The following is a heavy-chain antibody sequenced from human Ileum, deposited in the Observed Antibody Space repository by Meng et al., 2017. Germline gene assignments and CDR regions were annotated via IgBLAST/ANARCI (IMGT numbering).Heavy chain of an antibody. J-gene: IGHJ6*02. CDR2: IKSHADGGTT. V-gene: IGHV3-15*01. CDR1: GSGFYTSW. CDR3: TTGRAA. Sequence: GESLKISCVASGSGFYTSWMSWVRQAPGKGLEWVGLIKSHADGGTTDYAAPVKGRFSISRDDSKDTLYLQMNSLKIDDTAVYYCTTGRAAWGQGTTVTDSS.